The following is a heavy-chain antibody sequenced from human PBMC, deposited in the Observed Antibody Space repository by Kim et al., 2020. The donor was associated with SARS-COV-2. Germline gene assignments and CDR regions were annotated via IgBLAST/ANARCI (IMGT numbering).Heavy chain of an antibody. D-gene: IGHD3-22*01. V-gene: IGHV4-34*01. J-gene: IGHJ4*02. CDR3: ARGYGSGYSFFYY. Sequence: YNPSLKSRVTISADTSKNQFSLKLSAVTAADTAVYYCARGYGSGYSFFYYWGQGTLVTVSS.